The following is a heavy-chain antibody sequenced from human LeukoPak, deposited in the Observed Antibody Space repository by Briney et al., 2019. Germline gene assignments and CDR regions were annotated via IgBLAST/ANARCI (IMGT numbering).Heavy chain of an antibody. CDR2: IYTTGTT. V-gene: IGHV4-4*07. D-gene: IGHD6-13*01. CDR3: ARQGYGASWYHLDY. Sequence: ASDTLSLTCTVSGGSINSYFWGWVRQPAGKGLEWIGRIYTTGTTHFNPSLRSRLTMSVDTSKNLFSLNLNSVTAADTAVYYCARQGYGASWYHLDYWGRGTLVTVSS. J-gene: IGHJ4*02. CDR1: GGSINSYF.